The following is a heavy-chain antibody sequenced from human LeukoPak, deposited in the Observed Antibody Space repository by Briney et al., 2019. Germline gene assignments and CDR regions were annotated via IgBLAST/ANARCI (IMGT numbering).Heavy chain of an antibody. D-gene: IGHD5-18*01. CDR2: VNHSGST. V-gene: IGHV4-34*01. Sequence: SETLSLTCAVYGGSFSGYYWSWIRQPPGKGLEWIGEVNHSGSTNYNPSLKSRVTISGDTSKNQFSLKLSSVTAADTAVYFCARVGYSYVINDWSRTGLGAYPTKYYYHMDVWGKGTTVTVSS. J-gene: IGHJ6*03. CDR3: ARVGYSYVINDWSRTGLGAYPTKYYYHMDV. CDR1: GGSFSGYY.